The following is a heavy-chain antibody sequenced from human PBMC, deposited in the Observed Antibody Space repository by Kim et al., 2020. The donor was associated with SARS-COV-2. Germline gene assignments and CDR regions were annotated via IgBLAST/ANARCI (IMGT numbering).Heavy chain of an antibody. D-gene: IGHD3-10*01. CDR3: AKDPTGSLRSKWFDP. Sequence: GGSLRLSCAASGFTFDDYVMHWVRQAPGKGLEWVSGISWNSGSIGYADSVKGRFTISRDNAKNSLYLQMNSLRAEDTALYYCAKDPTGSLRSKWFDPWGQGTLVTVSS. CDR1: GFTFDDYV. CDR2: ISWNSGSI. J-gene: IGHJ5*02. V-gene: IGHV3-9*01.